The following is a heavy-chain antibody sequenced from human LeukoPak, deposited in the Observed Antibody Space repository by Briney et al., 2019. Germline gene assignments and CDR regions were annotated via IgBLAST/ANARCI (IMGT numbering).Heavy chain of an antibody. J-gene: IGHJ5*01. CDR1: GGSISSYY. V-gene: IGHV4-59*12. D-gene: IGHD6-19*01. Sequence: SETLSLTCTVSGGSISSYYWNWFRQPPGKGLEWIGHIYYRGSTNYNPALMSRVTISVDTSKNQFSLKLSSVSVADTAVYYCARVGTGYSSGWFDYWGQGTLVTVSS. CDR3: ARVGTGYSSGWFDY. CDR2: IYYRGST.